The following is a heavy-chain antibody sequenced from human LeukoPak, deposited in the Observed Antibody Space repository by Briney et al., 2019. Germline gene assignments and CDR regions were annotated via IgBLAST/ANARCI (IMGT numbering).Heavy chain of an antibody. CDR2: IIPIFGTA. CDR3: ASVGRYYYYMDV. Sequence: SVKVSCKASGGTFSSYAISWVRQAPGQGLEWMGGIIPIFGTANYAQKFQGRVTITADESTSTAYMEPSSLRSEDTAVYYCASVGRYYYYMDVWGKGTTVTISS. V-gene: IGHV1-69*13. J-gene: IGHJ6*03. CDR1: GGTFSSYA.